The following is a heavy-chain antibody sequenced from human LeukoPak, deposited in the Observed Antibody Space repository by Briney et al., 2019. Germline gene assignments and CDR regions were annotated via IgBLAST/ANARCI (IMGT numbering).Heavy chain of an antibody. V-gene: IGHV3-30*18. CDR3: AKDMALDNWNDDAFDI. Sequence: GGSLRLSCAASGFTFSSYGMHWVRQAPGKGLEWVAVISYDGSNKYYADSVKGRFTISRDNSKNTLYLQMNSLRAEDTAVYYCAKDMALDNWNDDAFDIWGQGTMVTVSS. D-gene: IGHD1-1*01. CDR2: ISYDGSNK. J-gene: IGHJ3*02. CDR1: GFTFSSYG.